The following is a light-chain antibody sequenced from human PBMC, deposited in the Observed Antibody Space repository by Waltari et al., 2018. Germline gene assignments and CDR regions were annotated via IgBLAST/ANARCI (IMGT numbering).Light chain of an antibody. CDR2: DNN. Sequence: HSVMTQPPSASGTPGQRVTISCSGSNSNSGSNTVNWYQQLPGAAPKLLIYDNNQRPSGVPDRFSGSKSGTSAALAISGLQSEDEADYYCEAWDDSLNGQVFGGGTKLTVL. J-gene: IGLJ3*02. V-gene: IGLV1-44*01. CDR1: NSNSGSNT. CDR3: EAWDDSLNGQV.